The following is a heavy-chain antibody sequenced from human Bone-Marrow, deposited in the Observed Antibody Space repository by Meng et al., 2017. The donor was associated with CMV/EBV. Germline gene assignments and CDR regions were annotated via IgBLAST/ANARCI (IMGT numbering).Heavy chain of an antibody. CDR3: ARRCGGDCWGGMDV. J-gene: IGHJ6*02. CDR2: IYYSGST. CDR1: GGSVSSGSYY. D-gene: IGHD2-21*01. V-gene: IGHV4-61*01. Sequence: SETLSLTCTVSGGSVSSGSYYWNWIRQPPGKGLEWIGYIYYSGSTNYNPSLKSRVTISVDTSKNQFSLKLSSVTAADTAVYYCARRCGGDCWGGMDVWGQGTTVTVSS.